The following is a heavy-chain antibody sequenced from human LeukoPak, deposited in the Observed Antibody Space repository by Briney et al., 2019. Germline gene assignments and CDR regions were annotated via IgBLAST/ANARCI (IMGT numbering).Heavy chain of an antibody. CDR1: GAFTSSNNYY. CDR2: IYYDGST. CDR3: ARLVGWPYRYYFDY. D-gene: IGHD2-15*01. Sequence: PSETLSLTCTVSGAFTSSNNYYWGWIRRPPGKGLDWIGNIYYDGSTRDNPSLKSRVTISIDTSKNQFFLKLSSVTAADTAVYYCARLVGWPYRYYFDYWGQGTLIIVSS. V-gene: IGHV4-39*01. J-gene: IGHJ4*02.